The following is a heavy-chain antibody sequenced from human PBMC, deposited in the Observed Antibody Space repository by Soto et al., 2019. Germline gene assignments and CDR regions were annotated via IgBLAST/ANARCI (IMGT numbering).Heavy chain of an antibody. D-gene: IGHD6-19*01. CDR2: ISYDGSNK. Sequence: QVQLVESGGGMVQPGRSLRLSCAASGFTFSSYGMHWVRQAPGKGLEWVAVISYDGSNKYYADSVKGRFTISRDNSKNTLYLQMNSLRAEDTAVYYCAKGDSSGWYWEDYWGQGTLVTVSS. CDR1: GFTFSSYG. J-gene: IGHJ4*02. V-gene: IGHV3-30*18. CDR3: AKGDSSGWYWEDY.